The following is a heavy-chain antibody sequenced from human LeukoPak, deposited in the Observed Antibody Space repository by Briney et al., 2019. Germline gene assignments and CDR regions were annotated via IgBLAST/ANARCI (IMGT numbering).Heavy chain of an antibody. J-gene: IGHJ4*02. Sequence: PGRSLRLSCAASGFTFDDYAMPWVRQAPGKGLEWISGISWNSGNIGYADSVKGRFTISRDNAKNSLYLQMNSLRAEDTALYYCAKDSTTAAAGTVEYYFDYWGQGTLVTVSS. CDR2: ISWNSGNI. D-gene: IGHD6-13*01. V-gene: IGHV3-9*01. CDR1: GFTFDDYA. CDR3: AKDSTTAAAGTVEYYFDY.